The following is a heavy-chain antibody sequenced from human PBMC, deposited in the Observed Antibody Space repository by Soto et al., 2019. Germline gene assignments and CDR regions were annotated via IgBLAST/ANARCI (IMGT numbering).Heavy chain of an antibody. CDR2: MNPNSGDT. CDR3: ARVGVNWNDDYFDY. V-gene: IGHV1-8*01. J-gene: IGHJ4*02. CDR1: GFTFSDHD. D-gene: IGHD1-1*01. Sequence: QVQLVQSGAEVMKPGASVKVSCKASGFTFSDHDINWVRQASGQGPEWLGWMNPNSGDTGYAQNFQGRVTMTRDTSKRTAYMELSSLRSEVTAVYYCARVGVNWNDDYFDYWGQGTLVTVAS.